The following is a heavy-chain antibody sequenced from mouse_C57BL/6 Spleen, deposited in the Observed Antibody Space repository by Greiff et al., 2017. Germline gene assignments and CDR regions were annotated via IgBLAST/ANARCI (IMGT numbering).Heavy chain of an antibody. CDR2: IYPRGGST. D-gene: IGHD4-1*01. CDR1: GYTFTSYG. CDR3: ARGEFTGDFED. V-gene: IGHV1-85*01. J-gene: IGHJ2*01. Sequence: QVQLKESGPELVKPGASVKLSCKASGYTFTSYGINWVKQRPGQGLEWIGGIYPRGGSTKYNEKFKGKATVTVDTSSSTAYMELHSLTSEDAAVYFCARGEFTGDFEDWGQGTTLTVSA.